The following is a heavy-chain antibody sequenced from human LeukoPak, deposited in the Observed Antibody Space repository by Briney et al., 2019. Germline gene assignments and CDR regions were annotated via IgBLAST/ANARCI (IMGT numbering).Heavy chain of an antibody. D-gene: IGHD3-10*01. CDR2: ISYDGSDK. Sequence: QPGGSLRLSCAASGFTFSSYAMHWVRQAPGKGLEWVALISYDGSDKFYADSVKGRFTISRDNSKNTLYLQMNSLRAEDTAVYYCARALFAGAFYGMDVWGQGTTVTVSS. CDR3: ARALFAGAFYGMDV. V-gene: IGHV3-30-3*01. CDR1: GFTFSSYA. J-gene: IGHJ6*02.